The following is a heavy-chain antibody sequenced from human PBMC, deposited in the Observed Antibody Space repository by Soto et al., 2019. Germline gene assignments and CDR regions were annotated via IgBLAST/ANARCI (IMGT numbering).Heavy chain of an antibody. D-gene: IGHD6-6*01. CDR1: GYTFTSYG. CDR2: ISAHNGNT. V-gene: IGHV1-18*01. CDR3: ARGRDGDY. J-gene: IGHJ4*02. Sequence: QVHLVQSGAEVKKPGASVKVSCKCSGYTFTSYGITWVRQAPGQGLEWKGWISAHNGNTDYAQKLQGRVTVTRDTSTSTAYMELRSLRSDDTAVYYCARGRDGDYWGQGALVTVSS.